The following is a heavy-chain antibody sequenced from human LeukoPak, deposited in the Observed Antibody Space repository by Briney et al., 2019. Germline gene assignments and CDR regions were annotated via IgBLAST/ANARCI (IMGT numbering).Heavy chain of an antibody. CDR1: GGSISSYY. V-gene: IGHV4-59*12. CDR3: ARDTVYYDILTGYSRGPYYYYGMDV. D-gene: IGHD3-9*01. J-gene: IGHJ6*02. Sequence: SETLSLTCTVSGGSISSYYWSWIRQPPGKGLEWIGYIYHSGSTYYNPSLKSRVTMSVDTSKNQFSLKLSSVTAADTAVYYCARDTVYYDILTGYSRGPYYYYGMDVWGQGTTVTVSS. CDR2: IYHSGST.